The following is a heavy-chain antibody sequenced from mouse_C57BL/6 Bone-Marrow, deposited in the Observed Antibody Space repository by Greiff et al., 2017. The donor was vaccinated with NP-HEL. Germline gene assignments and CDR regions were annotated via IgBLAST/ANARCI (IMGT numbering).Heavy chain of an antibody. CDR1: GYSFTDYN. V-gene: IGHV1-39*01. CDR2: INPNYGTT. CDR3: AREGYYGSNWYFDV. Sequence: VQLKQSGPELVKPGASVKISCKASGYSFTDYNMNWVKQSNGKSLEWIGVINPNYGTTSYNQKFKGKATLTVDQSSSTAYMQLNSLTSEDSAVYYCAREGYYGSNWYFDVWGTGTTVTVSS. J-gene: IGHJ1*03. D-gene: IGHD1-1*01.